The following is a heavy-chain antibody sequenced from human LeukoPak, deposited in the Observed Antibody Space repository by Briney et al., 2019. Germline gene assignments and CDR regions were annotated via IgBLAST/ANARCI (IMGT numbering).Heavy chain of an antibody. J-gene: IGHJ5*02. D-gene: IGHD3-10*01. CDR1: GFTFSSYS. V-gene: IGHV3-21*01. Sequence: PGGSLRLSCAASGFTFSSYSINWVRQAPGKGLEWVSSISSSSSYIYYADSVKGRFTISRDNAKNSLYLQMNSLRAEDTAVYYCARGAYGSGSYGDNWFDPWGQGTLVTVSS. CDR3: ARGAYGSGSYGDNWFDP. CDR2: ISSSSSYI.